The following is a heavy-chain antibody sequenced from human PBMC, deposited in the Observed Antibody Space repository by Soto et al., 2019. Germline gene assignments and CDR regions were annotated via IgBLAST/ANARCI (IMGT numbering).Heavy chain of an antibody. V-gene: IGHV4-61*01. Sequence: QVQLQESGPGLVKPSETLSLTCTVSGGSVSSGSYYWSWIRQPPGKGLEWIGYIYYSGSTNYNPSLKSRVTISVDTSKNQFSLKLSSVTAADTAVYYCARGTHYYGSGSPLDVWGQGTTVTVSS. D-gene: IGHD3-10*01. J-gene: IGHJ6*02. CDR3: ARGTHYYGSGSPLDV. CDR1: GGSVSSGSYY. CDR2: IYYSGST.